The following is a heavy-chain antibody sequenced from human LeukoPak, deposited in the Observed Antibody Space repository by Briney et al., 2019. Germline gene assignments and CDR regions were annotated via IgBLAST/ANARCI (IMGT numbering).Heavy chain of an antibody. CDR1: GFPFSSYW. D-gene: IGHD3-10*01. CDR3: ARSGAGGAFDM. J-gene: IGHJ3*02. V-gene: IGHV3-74*01. Sequence: GGSLRLSCAASGFPFSSYWMHWVRQAPGKGLLWVSRIYNDGSRTTYADSVKGRFTISGDNAKNTLFLQMNSLTAEDTAVYYCARSGAGGAFDMWGRGTMVTVSS. CDR2: IYNDGSRT.